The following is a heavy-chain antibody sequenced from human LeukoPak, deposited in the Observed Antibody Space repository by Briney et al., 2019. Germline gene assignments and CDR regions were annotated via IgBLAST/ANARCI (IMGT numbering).Heavy chain of an antibody. V-gene: IGHV4-59*01. CDR3: ARAGVGHAFDI. CDR1: GGSISSYC. D-gene: IGHD7-27*01. CDR2: IYYSGST. J-gene: IGHJ3*02. Sequence: SETLSLTCTVSGGSISSYCWSWIRQPPGKGLEWIGYIYYSGSTNYNPSLKSRVTISVDTSKNQFSLKLSSVTAADTAVYYCARAGVGHAFDIWGQGTMVTVSS.